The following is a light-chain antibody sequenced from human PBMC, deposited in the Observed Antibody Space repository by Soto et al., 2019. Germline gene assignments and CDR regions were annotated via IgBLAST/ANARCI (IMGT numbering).Light chain of an antibody. CDR1: HSLLHTNGHNY. J-gene: IGKJ4*01. CDR3: MQALQTTIT. V-gene: IGKV2-28*01. Sequence: EIVMTQSPLSLPVTPGESASISCRSTHSLLHTNGHNYLDWYVQKAGQSTQLLIFLSSNRASGVPDRFSGSGSGTHFTLHISRGGAEDVGLYYCMQALQTTITFGGGTKVEIK. CDR2: LSS.